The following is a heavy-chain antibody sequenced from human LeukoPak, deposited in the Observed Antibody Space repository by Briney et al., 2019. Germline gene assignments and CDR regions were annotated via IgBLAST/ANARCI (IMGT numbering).Heavy chain of an antibody. Sequence: GGSLRLSCAASGFTFSSYWMTWVRQAPGKGLEWVANIKQDGTEKYYVDSVKGRFTISRNNAKNSLYLQVNSLRVEDTAVYYCARASTAYYFGSGSFYNRVEAFDIWGQGTMVTVSS. CDR3: ARASTAYYFGSGSFYNRVEAFDI. D-gene: IGHD3-10*01. J-gene: IGHJ3*02. CDR1: GFTFSSYW. V-gene: IGHV3-7*04. CDR2: IKQDGTEK.